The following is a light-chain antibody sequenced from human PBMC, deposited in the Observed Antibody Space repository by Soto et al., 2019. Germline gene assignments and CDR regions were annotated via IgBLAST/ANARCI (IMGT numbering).Light chain of an antibody. CDR1: SSNIGSNY. CDR2: RNS. V-gene: IGLV1-47*01. J-gene: IGLJ2*01. CDR3: ASWDDSLSGFVV. Sequence: QSVLTQPPSASGTPGQRVTISCSGSSSNIGSNYVFWYQQLPGTAPKVLMYRNSQRPSGVPDRFSGSKSGTSASLAISGSRSEDEADYYCASWDDSLSGFVVFGGGTKVTVL.